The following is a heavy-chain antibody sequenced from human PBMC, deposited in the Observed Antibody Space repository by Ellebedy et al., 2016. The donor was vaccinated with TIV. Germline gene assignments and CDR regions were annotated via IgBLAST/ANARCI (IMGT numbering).Heavy chain of an antibody. CDR3: ARGWGSYRNDAFDI. J-gene: IGHJ3*02. V-gene: IGHV4-61*08. D-gene: IGHD3-16*02. Sequence: SETLSLXXTVSGGSINSGGYSWSWIRQPPGKGLEWIANIFYSGSTSYNPSLKSLVTISVDTSKNQFSLKLSSVTAVDTALYYCARGWGSYRNDAFDIWGQGTMVTVSS. CDR2: IFYSGST. CDR1: GGSINSGGYS.